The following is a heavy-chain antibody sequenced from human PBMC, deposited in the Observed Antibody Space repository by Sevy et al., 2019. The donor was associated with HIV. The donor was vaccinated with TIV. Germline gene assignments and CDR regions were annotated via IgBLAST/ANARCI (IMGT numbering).Heavy chain of an antibody. CDR1: GFTFSSYA. D-gene: IGHD3-10*01. V-gene: IGHV3-23*01. CDR2: ISGSGGST. CDR3: ANMGPVQDSAGSGSYYRLLRNYYMDV. Sequence: GGSLRLSCAASGFTFSSYAMSWVRQAPGKGLEWVSAISGSGGSTYYADSVKGRFTISRDNSKNRLYLQMNSLRAEDTAVYYCANMGPVQDSAGSGSYYRLLRNYYMDVWGKGTTVTVS. J-gene: IGHJ6*03.